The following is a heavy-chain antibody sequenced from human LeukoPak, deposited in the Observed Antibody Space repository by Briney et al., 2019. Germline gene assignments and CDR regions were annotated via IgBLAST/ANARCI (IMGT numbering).Heavy chain of an antibody. D-gene: IGHD2-2*01. CDR2: IKQDGSEK. V-gene: IGHV3-7*01. Sequence: GGSLRLTCAASGYTFSSYWMSWVRQAPGTGLEWVANIKQDGSEKYYVDSVKGRFTISRDNAKNSLYLQMNSLRAEDTAVYYCARALVVPAVEGAWFDPWGQGTLVTVSS. J-gene: IGHJ5*02. CDR1: GYTFSSYW. CDR3: ARALVVPAVEGAWFDP.